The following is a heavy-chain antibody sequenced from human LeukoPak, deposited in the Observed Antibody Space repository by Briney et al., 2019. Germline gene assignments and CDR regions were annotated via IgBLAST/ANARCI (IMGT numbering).Heavy chain of an antibody. CDR1: GFTFSSYG. D-gene: IGHD2-8*02. CDR2: ISYDGSNK. V-gene: IGHV3-30*18. CDR3: AKDLSWGMPYYYYGMDV. Sequence: GRSLRLSCAASGFTFSSYGMHWVRQAPGKGLEWVAVISYDGSNKYYADSVKGRFTISRDNSKNTLYLQMNSLRAEDTAVYYCAKDLSWGMPYYYYGMDVWGQGTTVTVSS. J-gene: IGHJ6*02.